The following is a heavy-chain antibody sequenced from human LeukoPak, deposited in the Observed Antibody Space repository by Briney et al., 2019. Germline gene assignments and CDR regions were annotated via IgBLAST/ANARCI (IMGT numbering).Heavy chain of an antibody. J-gene: IGHJ4*02. CDR1: GFTFSSYA. V-gene: IGHV3-23*01. D-gene: IGHD6-6*01. CDR2: ISGSGGST. Sequence: PGGSLRLSCAASGFTFSSYAMSWVRQAPGKGLEWVSAISGSGGSTYYADFVKGRFTISRDNSKNTLYLQMNSLRAEDTAVYYCAKSGSRGHGSSYGDYWGQGTLVTVSS. CDR3: AKSGSRGHGSSYGDY.